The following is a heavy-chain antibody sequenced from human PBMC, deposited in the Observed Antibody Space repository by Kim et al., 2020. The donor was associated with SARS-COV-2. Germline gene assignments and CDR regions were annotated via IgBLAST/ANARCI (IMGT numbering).Heavy chain of an antibody. J-gene: IGHJ4*02. Sequence: GGSLRLSCAASGFTFSSYAMHWVRQAPGKGLEWVAVISYDGSNKYYVDSVKGRFTISRDNSKNTLYLQMNSLRAEDTAVYYCAREGGGVLRFLEWFEPPLDSWGQGTLVTVSS. CDR1: GFTFSSYA. CDR2: ISYDGSNK. CDR3: AREGGGVLRFLEWFEPPLDS. D-gene: IGHD3-3*01. V-gene: IGHV3-30*04.